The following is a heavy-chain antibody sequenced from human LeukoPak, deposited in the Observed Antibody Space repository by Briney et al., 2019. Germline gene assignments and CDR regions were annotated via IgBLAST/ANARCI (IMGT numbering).Heavy chain of an antibody. V-gene: IGHV4-59*12. CDR3: ARGQGNKSK. J-gene: IGHJ4*02. Sequence: SETLSLTCSVSGGSITDYYYSWIRQPPGKGLEWIGYVFYNGRTNYNPSLESRVTISVDTSKNQFSLKLSSVTAADTAVYYCARGQGNKSKWGQGTLVTVSS. CDR2: VFYNGRT. CDR1: GGSITDYY.